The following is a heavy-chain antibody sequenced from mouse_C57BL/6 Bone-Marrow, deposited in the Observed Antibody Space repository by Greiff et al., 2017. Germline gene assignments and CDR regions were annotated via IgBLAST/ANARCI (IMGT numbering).Heavy chain of an antibody. Sequence: EVQVVESGEGLVKPGGSLKLSCAASGFTFSSYAMSWVRQTPEKRLEWVAYISSGGDYIYYADTVKGRFTISRDNARNTLYLQMSSLKSEDTAMYYCTRMVWRGSSYYWYFDVWGTGTTVTVSS. CDR3: TRMVWRGSSYYWYFDV. J-gene: IGHJ1*03. D-gene: IGHD1-1*01. V-gene: IGHV5-9-1*02. CDR1: GFTFSSYA. CDR2: ISSGGDYI.